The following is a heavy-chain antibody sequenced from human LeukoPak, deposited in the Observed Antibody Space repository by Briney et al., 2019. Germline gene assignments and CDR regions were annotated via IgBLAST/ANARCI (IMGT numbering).Heavy chain of an antibody. J-gene: IGHJ6*02. CDR3: AREVAVSGTENGAFNV. Sequence: GGSLRLSCAASGFTFSSYAMHWVRQAPGKGLEWVAVISFDGTNKYYADSVKGRLTISRDNSENTLHLQMNSLRAEDTAVYFCAREVAVSGTENGAFNVWGPGTTVTVSS. CDR1: GFTFSSYA. V-gene: IGHV3-30-3*01. CDR2: ISFDGTNK. D-gene: IGHD6-19*01.